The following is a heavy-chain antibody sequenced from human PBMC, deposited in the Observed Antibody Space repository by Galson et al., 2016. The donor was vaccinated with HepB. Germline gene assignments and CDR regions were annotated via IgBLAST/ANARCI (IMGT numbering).Heavy chain of an antibody. V-gene: IGHV3-23*01. CDR1: EFTFSKYA. CDR3: AKGSLSAGHSYYMDV. J-gene: IGHJ6*03. D-gene: IGHD6-13*01. CDR2: ISGSGSST. Sequence: SLRLSCAASEFTFSKYAMTWVRQAPGKGLQWVSAISGSGSSTYYADSVKGRFTISRDNSKNTLYLQMSSLRAEDTAVYYCAKGSLSAGHSYYMDVWGKGTTVTVSS.